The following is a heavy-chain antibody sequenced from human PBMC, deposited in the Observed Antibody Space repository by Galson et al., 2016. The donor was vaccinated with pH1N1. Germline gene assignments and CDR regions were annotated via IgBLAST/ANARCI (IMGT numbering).Heavy chain of an antibody. CDR2: ISGDGGNP. Sequence: SLRLSCAASEFTFSSYAMIWVRQAPGKGLEWVSVISGDGGNPYYADSVKGRFTISREDAKNSLYLQMNSLRTGDTAVYYCAKSRYIGSADGRPFDFWGQGTMVTISS. J-gene: IGHJ3*01. D-gene: IGHD1-26*01. CDR3: AKSRYIGSADGRPFDF. V-gene: IGHV3-23*01. CDR1: EFTFSSYA.